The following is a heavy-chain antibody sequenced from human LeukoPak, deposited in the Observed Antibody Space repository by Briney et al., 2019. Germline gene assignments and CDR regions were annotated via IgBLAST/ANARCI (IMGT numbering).Heavy chain of an antibody. CDR1: GFTFDDHA. V-gene: IGHV3-9*01. CDR3: AKAGAAFYASSAPSYFDC. J-gene: IGHJ4*02. CDR2: ISWNSGSI. D-gene: IGHD2/OR15-2a*01. Sequence: GRSLRLSCVVSGFTFDDHAMHWVRQAPGKGLEWVSGISWNSGSIDYVDSVKGRFTISRDNSKNSLYLQMNSLTAEDTALYFCAKAGAAFYASSAPSYFDCWGQGTLVTVSS.